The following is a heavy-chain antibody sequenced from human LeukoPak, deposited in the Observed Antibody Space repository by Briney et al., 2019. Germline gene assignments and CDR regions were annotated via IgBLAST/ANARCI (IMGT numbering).Heavy chain of an antibody. Sequence: SETLSLTCAVSGYFINCGYYWGWIRQPPGTGLEWIGSIYHSGSTYYNPSLKSRVAISIDTSKNQFSLRLSSVTAADTAVYYCARGGYGSGDYWGQGTLLTVSS. CDR1: GYFINCGYY. J-gene: IGHJ4*02. V-gene: IGHV4-38-2*01. CDR3: ARGGYGSGDY. D-gene: IGHD3-10*01. CDR2: IYHSGST.